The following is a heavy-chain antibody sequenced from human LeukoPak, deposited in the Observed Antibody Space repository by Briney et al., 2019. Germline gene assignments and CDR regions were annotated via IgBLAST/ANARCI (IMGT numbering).Heavy chain of an antibody. CDR2: INPSGGST. J-gene: IGHJ4*02. CDR3: AREGGSYGSGYYFDY. V-gene: IGHV1-46*01. CDR1: GYTFTSYY. Sequence: ASVKVSCKASGYTFTSYYMHWVRQAPGQGLEWMGIINPSGGSTSYAQKFQGRVTMTRDTSTSTVYMELSSLRSEDTAVYYCAREGGSYGSGYYFDYWGQGTLVTVSS. D-gene: IGHD3-10*01.